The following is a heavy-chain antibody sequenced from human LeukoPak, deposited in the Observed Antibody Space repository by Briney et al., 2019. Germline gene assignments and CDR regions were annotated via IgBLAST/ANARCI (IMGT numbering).Heavy chain of an antibody. CDR1: GGSFSDYF. J-gene: IGHJ1*01. V-gene: IGHV4-34*01. CDR2: INHGGGT. CDR3: ARTFRSAEYFQH. Sequence: SETLSLTCAVYGGSFSDYFWNWIRQTPGKGLEWIGEINHGGGTKYNPSLKSRATISVDTSKNQFSLKLSSVTAADTAVYYCARTFRSAEYFQHWGQGTLVTVSS.